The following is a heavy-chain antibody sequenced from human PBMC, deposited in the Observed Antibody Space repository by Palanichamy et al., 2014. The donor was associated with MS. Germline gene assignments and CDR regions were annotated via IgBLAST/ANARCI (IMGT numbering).Heavy chain of an antibody. CDR3: ARDSRFDSGAYRRIDY. Sequence: QVQLVQSGGEVKKSGASVKVSCKTSGYSFSSYGVSWVRQAPGQGLEWMGWISGYNGDTKYGKSLQGRGVLSRDTSTSTAYMDLGSLRSDDTAVYYCARDSRFDSGAYRRIDYWGQGTLVTVSS. CDR1: GYSFSSYG. V-gene: IGHV1-18*01. CDR2: ISGYNGDT. D-gene: IGHD3-10*01. J-gene: IGHJ4*02.